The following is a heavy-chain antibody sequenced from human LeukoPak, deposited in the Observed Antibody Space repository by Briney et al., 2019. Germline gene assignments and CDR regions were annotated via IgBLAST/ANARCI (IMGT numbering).Heavy chain of an antibody. CDR2: INHSGST. Sequence: SETLSLTCAVYGGSFSGYYWSWIRQPPGKGLEWIGEINHSGSTNYNPSLKSRVTISVDTSKNQFSLKLSPVTAADTAVYYCARDQDGYSRFDYWGQGTLVTVSS. J-gene: IGHJ4*02. V-gene: IGHV4-34*01. CDR3: ARDQDGYSRFDY. D-gene: IGHD5-24*01. CDR1: GGSFSGYY.